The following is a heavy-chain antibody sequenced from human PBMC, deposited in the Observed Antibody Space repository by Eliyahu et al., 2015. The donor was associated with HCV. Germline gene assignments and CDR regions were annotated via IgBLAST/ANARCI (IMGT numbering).Heavy chain of an antibody. Sequence: QVQLVQSGAEVKKPGASVXVSCKASGYTFTSYYMHWVRQAPGQGLEWMGIINPSGGSTSYAQKFQGRVTMTRDTSTSTVYMELSSLRSEDTAVYYCARGVSSGFHYYYGMDVWGQGTTVTVSS. D-gene: IGHD3-10*01. CDR3: ARGVSSGFHYYYGMDV. CDR1: GYTFTSYY. V-gene: IGHV1-46*03. CDR2: INPSGGST. J-gene: IGHJ6*02.